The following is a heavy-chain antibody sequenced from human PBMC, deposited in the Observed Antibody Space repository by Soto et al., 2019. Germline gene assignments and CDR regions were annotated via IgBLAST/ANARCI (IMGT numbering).Heavy chain of an antibody. J-gene: IGHJ6*02. CDR1: GFTFSSYA. CDR3: AKDSSSGWYYYYGMDV. CDR2: ISGSGGST. D-gene: IGHD6-19*01. V-gene: IGHV3-23*01. Sequence: GGSLRLSCAASGFTFSSYAMSWVRQAPGKGLEWVSAISGSGGSTYYADSVKGRFTISRDNSKNTLYLQMNSLRAEDTAVYYCAKDSSSGWYYYYGMDVWGQGTTVT.